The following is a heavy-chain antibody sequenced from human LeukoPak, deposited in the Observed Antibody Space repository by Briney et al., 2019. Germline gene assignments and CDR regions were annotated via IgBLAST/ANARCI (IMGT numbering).Heavy chain of an antibody. Sequence: GGSLRLSCAASEFTFSSYWMSWVRQAPGKGLEWVSNIKQDGSEKYYVDSVKGRFTISRDNAKNSLYLQMNSLRAEDTAVYYCARDLGPGQYYYYYIDVWGKGTTVTVSS. V-gene: IGHV3-7*01. CDR1: EFTFSSYW. CDR2: IKQDGSEK. J-gene: IGHJ6*03. CDR3: ARDLGPGQYYYYYIDV.